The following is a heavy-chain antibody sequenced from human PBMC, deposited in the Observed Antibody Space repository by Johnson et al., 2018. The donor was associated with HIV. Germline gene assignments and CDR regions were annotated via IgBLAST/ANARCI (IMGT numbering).Heavy chain of an antibody. Sequence: QVQLVESGGGVVQPGRSLRLSCAASGFTFSSYAMHWVRQAPAKGLQWVAVISYDGSDKDYADSVKGRFTISRDSSKNTLYLQMNSLRVEDTAVYYCAKDKEYSSSPGAFDIWGQGTMVTVSS. D-gene: IGHD6-6*01. J-gene: IGHJ3*02. CDR1: GFTFSSYA. CDR2: ISYDGSDK. V-gene: IGHV3-30*04. CDR3: AKDKEYSSSPGAFDI.